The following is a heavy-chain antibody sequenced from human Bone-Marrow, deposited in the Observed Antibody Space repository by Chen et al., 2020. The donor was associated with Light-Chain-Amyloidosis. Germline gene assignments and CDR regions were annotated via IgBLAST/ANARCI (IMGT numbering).Heavy chain of an antibody. D-gene: IGHD1-7*01. CDR3: ARGELSTSRIDF. V-gene: IGHV3-21*06. CDR1: GFTFSTYV. CDR2: ISTSGNYI. J-gene: IGHJ4*02. Sequence: EVHLVESGGGLVRPGGSLRLSCAASGFTFSTYVMNWVRQAPGKVLEWVSYISTSGNYISYADSVKGRFTISRDNIKSSVFLQMNSLTAGDTAVYFCARGELSTSRIDFWGPGVLVTVSS.